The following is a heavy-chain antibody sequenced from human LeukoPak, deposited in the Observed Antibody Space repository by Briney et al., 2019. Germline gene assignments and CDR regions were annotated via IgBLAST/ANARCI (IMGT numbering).Heavy chain of an antibody. CDR2: ISSSSSYT. D-gene: IGHD6-13*01. J-gene: IGHJ4*02. CDR3: ARGVAAAGTRARKTYYFDY. V-gene: IGHV3-11*06. CDR1: GFTFSDYY. Sequence: GGSPRLSCAASGFTFSDYYMSWIRQAPGKGLEWVSYISSSSSYTNYADSVKGRFTISRDNAKNSLYLQMNSLRAEDTAVYYCARGVAAAGTRARKTYYFDYWGQGTLVTVSS.